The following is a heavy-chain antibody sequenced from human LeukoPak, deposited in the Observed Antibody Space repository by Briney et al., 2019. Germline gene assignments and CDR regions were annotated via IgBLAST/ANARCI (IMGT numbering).Heavy chain of an antibody. Sequence: EASVKVSCKASGYTFTGYYMHWVRQAPGQGLEWMGWINPNSGGTNYAQKFQGRVTMTRDTSISTAYMELSRLRSDDTAVYYCARLTSLVVVVAASDYWGQGTLVTVSS. J-gene: IGHJ4*02. D-gene: IGHD2-15*01. CDR1: GYTFTGYY. CDR3: ARLTSLVVVVAASDY. V-gene: IGHV1-2*02. CDR2: INPNSGGT.